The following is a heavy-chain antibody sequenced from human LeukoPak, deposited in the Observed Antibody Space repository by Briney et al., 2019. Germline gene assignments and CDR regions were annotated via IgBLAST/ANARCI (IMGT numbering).Heavy chain of an antibody. CDR1: GYTFTSYY. V-gene: IGHV1-46*01. Sequence: ASVKVSCKASGYTFTSYYMHWVRQAPGQGLEWMGIINPSGGSTSYAQKFQGRVTMTRDTSTSTVYMELSSLRSEDTAVYYCARSPGGSGSSGYMDVWGKGTTVTISS. J-gene: IGHJ6*03. CDR3: ARSPGGSGSSGYMDV. D-gene: IGHD3-22*01. CDR2: INPSGGST.